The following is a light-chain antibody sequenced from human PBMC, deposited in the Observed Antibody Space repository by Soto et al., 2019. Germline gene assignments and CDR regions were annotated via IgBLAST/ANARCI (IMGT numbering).Light chain of an antibody. CDR2: KAS. CDR1: QTISSW. V-gene: IGKV1-5*03. J-gene: IGKJ1*01. Sequence: DIQMTQSPSTLSGSVGDRVTITCRASQTISSWLAWYQQKPGKAPKLLIYKASTLKSGVPSRFSGSGSGTALTLNISSLPPADFEADYGHHYYCYSVALGQGTKV. CDR3: HHYYCYSVA.